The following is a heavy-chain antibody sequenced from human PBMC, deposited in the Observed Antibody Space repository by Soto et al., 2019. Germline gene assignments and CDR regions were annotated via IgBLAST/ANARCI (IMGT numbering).Heavy chain of an antibody. CDR1: GFTFSSYS. CDR3: ARNDFWSVYYYYYYGMDV. Sequence: PGGSLRLSCAASGFTFSSYSMNWVRQTPGKGLEWVSSISSSSSYIYYADSVKGRFTISRDNAKNSLYLQMNSLRAEDTAVYYCARNDFWSVYYYYYYGMDVWGQGTTVTVSS. V-gene: IGHV3-21*01. CDR2: ISSSSSYI. D-gene: IGHD3-3*01. J-gene: IGHJ6*02.